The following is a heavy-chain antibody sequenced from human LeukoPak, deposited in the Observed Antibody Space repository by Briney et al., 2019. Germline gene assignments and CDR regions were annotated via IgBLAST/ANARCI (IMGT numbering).Heavy chain of an antibody. CDR1: AYSSSNNG. Sequence: GASVTVSSKASAYSSSNNGINWVRQAPGQGLEWMGCISANNSETEDAQKIQGRATMTTDTSTSTDYLELRSLRSDDTAIYYCGRDFSSVNRGEVTYYWGQGTLVTVSS. D-gene: IGHD3-10*01. CDR3: GRDFSSVNRGEVTYY. CDR2: ISANNSET. V-gene: IGHV1-18*01. J-gene: IGHJ4*02.